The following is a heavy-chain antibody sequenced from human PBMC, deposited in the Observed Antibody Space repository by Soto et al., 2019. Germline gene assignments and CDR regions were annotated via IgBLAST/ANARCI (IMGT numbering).Heavy chain of an antibody. J-gene: IGHJ4*02. CDR1: GFTFSSYA. V-gene: IGHV3-23*01. Sequence: EVQLLESGGGLVQPGGSLRLSCAASGFTFSSYAMSWVRQAPGKGLEWVSAISGSGGSTYYADSVKGRFTISRDNSKNKLYLQMNSLRAEDTAVYYCAKFEGYCSGGSCYPTLFDYWGQGTLVTVSS. D-gene: IGHD2-15*01. CDR3: AKFEGYCSGGSCYPTLFDY. CDR2: ISGSGGST.